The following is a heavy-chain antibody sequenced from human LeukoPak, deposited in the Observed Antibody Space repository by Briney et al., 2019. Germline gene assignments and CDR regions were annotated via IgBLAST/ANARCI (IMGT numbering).Heavy chain of an antibody. CDR3: ARDRSYDFWSGYPPYWYFDL. V-gene: IGHV1-2*02. J-gene: IGHJ2*01. Sequence: ASVKVSCKASGGTFSSYAISWVRQAPGQGLEWMGWINPNSGGTNYAQKFQGRVTMTRDTSISTAYMELSRLRSDDTAVYYCARDRSYDFWSGYPPYWYFDLWGRGTLVTVSS. CDR1: GGTFSSYA. D-gene: IGHD3-3*01. CDR2: INPNSGGT.